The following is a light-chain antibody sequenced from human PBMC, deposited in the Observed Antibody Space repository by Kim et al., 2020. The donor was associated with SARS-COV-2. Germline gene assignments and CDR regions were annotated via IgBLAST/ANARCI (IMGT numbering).Light chain of an antibody. CDR1: YSNIGSNT. CDR3: ATWDDSLDGVV. J-gene: IGLJ2*01. V-gene: IGLV1-44*01. Sequence: ELTQPPSASGTPGQRVTISCSGSYSNIGSNTVDWYQQLPGTTPKLLIYSNNQRPSGVSDRFSGSKSGTSASLAISGLQSEDEADYYCATWDDSLDGVVFGGGTQLTVL. CDR2: SNN.